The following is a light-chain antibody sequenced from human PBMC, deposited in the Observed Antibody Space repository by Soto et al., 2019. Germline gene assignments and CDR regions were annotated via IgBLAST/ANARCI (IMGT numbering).Light chain of an antibody. V-gene: IGKV1-39*01. J-gene: IGKJ5*01. CDR3: QQSNSVPLT. Sequence: DLQMTQSPSSLSASVGDRVTITCRASQSISSHLNWYQQKPGKAPDLVICAASTLHTGVPSRFSGSGSGTDFTLTISSLQPEDFATYYCQQSNSVPLTFGQVTRLVIK. CDR2: AAS. CDR1: QSISSH.